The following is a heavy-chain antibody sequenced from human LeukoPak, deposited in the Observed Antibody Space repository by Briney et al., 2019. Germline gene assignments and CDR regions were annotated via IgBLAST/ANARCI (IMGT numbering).Heavy chain of an antibody. D-gene: IGHD4-17*01. Sequence: SETLSLTCTVSGGSISTYYWSWIRQPPGKGLEWIGEINHSGRTNYNPSLMSRVTISVDTSKNQFSLNLNSVTAADTAVYYCARVDYGDYSKDFDYWGQGTLVTVSS. J-gene: IGHJ4*02. V-gene: IGHV4-34*01. CDR3: ARVDYGDYSKDFDY. CDR2: INHSGRT. CDR1: GGSISTYY.